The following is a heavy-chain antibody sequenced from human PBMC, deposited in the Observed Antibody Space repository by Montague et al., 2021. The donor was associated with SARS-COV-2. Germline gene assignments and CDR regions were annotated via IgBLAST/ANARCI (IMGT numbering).Heavy chain of an antibody. CDR1: GFIFSSYE. V-gene: IGHV3-48*03. CDR3: TRAGEDYYYDSSGFLY. CDR2: ISNSGDTK. Sequence: SLRLSCAASGFIFSSYEMNWVRQAPGKGLEWVSNISNSGDTKYYADSVKGRFTISRDNAKNSLYLQMSSLRAEDTAVYYCTRAGEDYYYDSSGFLYWGQGILVTVSS. J-gene: IGHJ4*02. D-gene: IGHD3-22*01.